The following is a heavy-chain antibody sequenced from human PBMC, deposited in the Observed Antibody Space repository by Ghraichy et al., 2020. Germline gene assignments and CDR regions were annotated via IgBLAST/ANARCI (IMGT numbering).Heavy chain of an antibody. CDR2: IYYSGST. CDR1: GGSISSYH. CDR3: AREEHDILTGYSLRNFDL. V-gene: IGHV4-59*01. D-gene: IGHD3-9*01. Sequence: SRTLSLTCTVSGGSISSYHWSWIRQPPGKGLEWIGYIYYSGSTNYNPSLKSRVTISVDTSKNQFSLKLSSVTAADTAVYYCAREEHDILTGYSLRNFDLWGRGTLVTVSS. J-gene: IGHJ2*01.